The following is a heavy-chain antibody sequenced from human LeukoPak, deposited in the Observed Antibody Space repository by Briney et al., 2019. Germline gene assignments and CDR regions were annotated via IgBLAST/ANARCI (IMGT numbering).Heavy chain of an antibody. CDR1: GYTFTSCL. CDR2: IHPGDGDR. V-gene: IGHV1-46*01. D-gene: IGHD2-21*02. Sequence: ASVKISCKTSGYTFTSCLIHWIRQAPGQGLEWVAKIHPGDGDRDYAQRFQGRVTMASDSPTTTVYMELTGLTSEDTAVYYCARDLFGAWTWDYWGQGTLITVSS. J-gene: IGHJ4*02. CDR3: ARDLFGAWTWDY.